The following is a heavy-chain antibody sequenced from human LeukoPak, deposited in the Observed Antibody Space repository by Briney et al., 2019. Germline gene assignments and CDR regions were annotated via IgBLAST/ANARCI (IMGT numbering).Heavy chain of an antibody. V-gene: IGHV3-23*01. J-gene: IGHJ5*02. CDR3: AKPSDSGWYDD. D-gene: IGHD6-19*01. CDR2: ICGSGATT. CDR1: GLTFSSYA. Sequence: GGSLRLSCAASGLTFSSYAMSWVRQAPGNGLEWVSAICGSGATTHYADSVRGRFTISRDNTKDTLHLQMNSLRAEDTAVYWCAKPSDSGWYDDWGQGTLVTVSS.